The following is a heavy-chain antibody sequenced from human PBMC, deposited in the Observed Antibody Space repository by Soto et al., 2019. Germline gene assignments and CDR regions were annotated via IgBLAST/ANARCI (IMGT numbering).Heavy chain of an antibody. CDR3: TRGRYWYVY. Sequence: SHTLSLTCAISGDSVSSNSAAWNWIRQSPSRGLEWLGRTYYRSKWYNDLAVSVRSRITINPDTSRNQYTLQLKSVTPEDTAVYFCTRGRYWYVYWRQGTLGT. J-gene: IGHJ4*02. D-gene: IGHD2-21*01. CDR1: GDSVSSNSAA. V-gene: IGHV6-1*01. CDR2: TYYRSKWYN.